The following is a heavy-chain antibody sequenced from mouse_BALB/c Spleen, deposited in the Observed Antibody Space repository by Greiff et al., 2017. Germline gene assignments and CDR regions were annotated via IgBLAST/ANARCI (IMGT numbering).Heavy chain of an antibody. CDR1: GFTFSSYG. J-gene: IGHJ4*01. V-gene: IGHV5-6-3*01. CDR3: ACLYYRYDGGYYAMDY. D-gene: IGHD2-14*01. CDR2: INSNGGST. Sequence: EVKLMESGGGLVQPGGSLKLSCAASGFTFSSYGMSWVRQTPDKRLELVATINSNGGSTYYPDSVKGRFTISRDNAKNTLYLQMSSLKSEDTAMYYCACLYYRYDGGYYAMDYWGQGTSVTVSS.